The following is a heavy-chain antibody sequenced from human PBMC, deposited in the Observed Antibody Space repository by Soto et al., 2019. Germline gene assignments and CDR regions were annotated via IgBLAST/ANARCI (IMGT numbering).Heavy chain of an antibody. D-gene: IGHD2-15*01. J-gene: IGHJ4*02. CDR2: INPKSGGT. Sequence: ASVKVSCKASGYTFNDYYMSWVRQAPGQGLEWMGWINPKSGGTNFAQKFQDRVSMTRDTSITTGYMELSRLRSDDTAVYYCARGLDHCSGGSCYFASWGQGTLVTSPQ. CDR1: GYTFNDYY. V-gene: IGHV1-2*02. CDR3: ARGLDHCSGGSCYFAS.